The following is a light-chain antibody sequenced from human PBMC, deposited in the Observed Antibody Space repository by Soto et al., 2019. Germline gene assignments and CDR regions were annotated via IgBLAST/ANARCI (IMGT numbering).Light chain of an antibody. CDR2: DAS. V-gene: IGKV1-33*01. J-gene: IGKJ4*02. CDR3: QQYDNLPPP. CDR1: QDISNY. Sequence: DLQMTQSPSSLSASVGDTVTITFQASQDISNYLNWYQQKQGKAPKLLIYDASNLETGVPSRFSGSGSGTEFTFTISRLQPEDIATYYCQQYDNLPPPFGGRTKVELK.